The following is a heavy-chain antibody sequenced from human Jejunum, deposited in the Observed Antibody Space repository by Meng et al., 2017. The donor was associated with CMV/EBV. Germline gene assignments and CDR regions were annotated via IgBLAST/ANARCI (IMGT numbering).Heavy chain of an antibody. J-gene: IGHJ4*02. CDR3: ARSGYYYDTTGYSPFDY. CDR2: IYTNGRA. Sequence: VQLKASGPVLLRPSEPLSLPCSVSGGSLTNYYWNWIRQTAGKGLEWIGRIYTNGRAIYHPSLVSRVTISEDTSKNQFSLRLTSVTVADTAVYYCARSGYYYDTTGYSPFDYWGQGALVTVSS. V-gene: IGHV4-4*07. D-gene: IGHD3-22*01. CDR1: GGSLTNYY.